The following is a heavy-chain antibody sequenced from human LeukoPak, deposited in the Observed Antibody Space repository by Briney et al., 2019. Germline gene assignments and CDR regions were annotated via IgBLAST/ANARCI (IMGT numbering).Heavy chain of an antibody. CDR2: IWYDGSNR. Sequence: GGSLRLSCAASGFTFSSYGMHWVRQAPGKGLEWVAVIWYDGSNRYYADSVKGRFTISRDNSKNMLYLQMNSLRAEDTAVYYCAKGGTSSSWYISYWGQGTLVTVSS. J-gene: IGHJ4*02. CDR1: GFTFSSYG. V-gene: IGHV3-33*06. D-gene: IGHD6-13*01. CDR3: AKGGTSSSWYISY.